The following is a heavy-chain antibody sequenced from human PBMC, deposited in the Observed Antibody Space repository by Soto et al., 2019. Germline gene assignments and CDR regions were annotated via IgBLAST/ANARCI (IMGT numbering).Heavy chain of an antibody. J-gene: IGHJ5*02. V-gene: IGHV1-69*13. CDR1: GGTFSSYA. CDR2: IIPIFGTA. CDR3: ANYDILTGPNWFDP. D-gene: IGHD3-9*01. Sequence: GASVKVSCKASGGTFSSYAISWVRQAPGQGLEWMGGIIPIFGTANYAQKFQGRVTITADESTSTAYMELSSLRSEDTAVYYCANYDILTGPNWFDPWGQGTLVTVSS.